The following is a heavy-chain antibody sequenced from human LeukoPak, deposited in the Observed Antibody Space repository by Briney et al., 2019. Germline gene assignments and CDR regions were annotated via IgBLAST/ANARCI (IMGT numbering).Heavy chain of an antibody. CDR3: ARWSNYGGNSRFDY. CDR2: ISSSSGSI. CDR1: GFTFSSYS. V-gene: IGHV3-48*02. Sequence: GGSLRLSCATSGFTFSSYSMNWVRQAPGKGLEWVSYISSSSGSIYYADSVKGRFTISRDNAKNSLYLQMNSLRDDDTAVYYCARWSNYGGNSRFDYWGQGTLVTVSS. D-gene: IGHD4-23*01. J-gene: IGHJ4*02.